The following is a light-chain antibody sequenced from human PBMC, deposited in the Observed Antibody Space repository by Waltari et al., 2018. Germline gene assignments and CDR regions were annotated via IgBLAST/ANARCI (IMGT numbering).Light chain of an antibody. Sequence: QSVLTQPPSMSGAPGQKVTIPCTGGSSNFGAGYDVHWYQQFPGAAPKLLIFGTTNRASGVPGRFSGSKSGTSASLAIAGLQSEDEAVYYCQSFDNNLSGSVFGGGTKLTVL. J-gene: IGLJ3*02. CDR3: QSFDNNLSGSV. V-gene: IGLV1-40*01. CDR1: SSNFGAGYD. CDR2: GTT.